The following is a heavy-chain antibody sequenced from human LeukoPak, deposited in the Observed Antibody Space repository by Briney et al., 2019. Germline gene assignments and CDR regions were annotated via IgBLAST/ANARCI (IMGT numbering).Heavy chain of an antibody. V-gene: IGHV4-4*07. CDR1: GGSISSYY. CDR2: IYTSGST. CDR3: ARVGEYGAYDPFDY. Sequence: SQTLSLTCTVSGGSISSYYWSWIRQPAGKGLEWIGRIYTSGSTNYNPSLKSRVTMSVDTSKNQFSLKLSSVTAADTAVYYCARVGEYGAYDPFDYWGQEPLVPVSS. J-gene: IGHJ4*02. D-gene: IGHD5-12*01.